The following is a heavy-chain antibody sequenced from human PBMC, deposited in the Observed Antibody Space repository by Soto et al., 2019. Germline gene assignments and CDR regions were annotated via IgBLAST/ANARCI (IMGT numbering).Heavy chain of an antibody. J-gene: IGHJ4*02. CDR3: ARDRYSYGYLDY. CDR2: IWYDGSKK. D-gene: IGHD5-18*01. CDR1: GFTFSSYG. V-gene: IGHV3-33*01. Sequence: QVQLVESGGGVVQHGRSLRLSCAASGFTFSSYGMHWVRQAPGKGLEWVAVIWYDGSKKYYADSVEGRFTISRDSSKNTLDLQMNSLRAEDTAVFYCARDRYSYGYLDYWGQGTLVTVSS.